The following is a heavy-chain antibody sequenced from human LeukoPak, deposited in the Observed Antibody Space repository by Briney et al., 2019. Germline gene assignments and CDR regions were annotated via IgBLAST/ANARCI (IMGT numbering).Heavy chain of an antibody. CDR2: INHSGST. D-gene: IGHD6-19*01. J-gene: IGHJ3*02. CDR1: GGSFSGYY. V-gene: IGHV4-34*01. Sequence: PSETLSLTCAVYGGSFSGYYWSWIRQPPGKGLEWIGEINHSGSTNYNPSLKSRVTISVDTSKNQFSLKLSSVTAADTAVYYCARGSQWLGDNDAFDIWGQGTMVTVSS. CDR3: ARGSQWLGDNDAFDI.